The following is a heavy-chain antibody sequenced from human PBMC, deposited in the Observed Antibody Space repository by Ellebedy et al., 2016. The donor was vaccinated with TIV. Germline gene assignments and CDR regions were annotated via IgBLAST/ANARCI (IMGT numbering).Heavy chain of an antibody. CDR2: INGDGGFT. V-gene: IGHV3-74*01. Sequence: PGGSLRLSCAASGFTFSRHWMHWIRQATGKGLVWLSRINGDGGFTSHADFVKGRFTISRDNAKNTLYLQMNSLKAEDTAMYYCSTLSDTGYWGHGTLVTVSS. CDR3: STLSDTGY. D-gene: IGHD2-21*02. CDR1: GFTFSRHW. J-gene: IGHJ4*01.